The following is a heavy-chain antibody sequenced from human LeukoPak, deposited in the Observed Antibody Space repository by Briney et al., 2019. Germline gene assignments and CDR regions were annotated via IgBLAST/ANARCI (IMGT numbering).Heavy chain of an antibody. CDR1: GFTFSSYW. CDR2: IKQDGSEK. Sequence: PGGSLRLSCAASGFTFSSYWMSWVRQAPGKGLEWVANIKQDGSEKNYVDSVKGRFTISRDNAKNSLELRMNSLRDEDTAVYYCARAGGYASSWAYWGQGTLVTVSS. J-gene: IGHJ4*02. V-gene: IGHV3-7*01. D-gene: IGHD5-12*01. CDR3: ARAGGYASSWAY.